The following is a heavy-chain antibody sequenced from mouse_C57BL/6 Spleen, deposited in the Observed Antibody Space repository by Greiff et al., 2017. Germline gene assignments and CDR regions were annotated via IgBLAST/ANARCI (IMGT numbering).Heavy chain of an antibody. CDR2: IYPRSGNT. J-gene: IGHJ1*03. V-gene: IGHV1-81*01. CDR3: ARSDYGSSSYWYFEV. Sequence: QVQLQQSGAELARPGASVKLSCKASGYTFTSYGISWVKQRTGQGLEWIGEIYPRSGNTYYNEKFKGKATLTADKSSSTAYMELRSLTSEDSAVYFCARSDYGSSSYWYFEVWGTGTTVTVSS. CDR1: GYTFTSYG. D-gene: IGHD1-1*01.